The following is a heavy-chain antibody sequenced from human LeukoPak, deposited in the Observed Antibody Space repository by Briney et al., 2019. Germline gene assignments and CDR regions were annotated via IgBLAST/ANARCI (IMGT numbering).Heavy chain of an antibody. J-gene: IGHJ5*02. D-gene: IGHD3-3*01. CDR3: ARDVGGEWLLLSNWFDP. CDR1: GYTFTGYY. V-gene: IGHV1-2*02. CDR2: INPNSGGT. Sequence: ASVKVSCKASGYTFTGYYMHWVRQAPGQGLEWMGWINPNSGGTNYAQKFQGRVTMTRDTSISTAYMELSRLRSDDTAVYYCARDVGGEWLLLSNWFDPWGQGTLVTVSS.